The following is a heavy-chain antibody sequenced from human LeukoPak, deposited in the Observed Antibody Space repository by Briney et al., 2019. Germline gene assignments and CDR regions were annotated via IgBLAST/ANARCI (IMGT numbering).Heavy chain of an antibody. CDR2: IDPRDSYT. J-gene: IGHJ4*02. CDR3: ARLPGIAVAGTSYYFDD. Sequence: GESLKISCKGFGYSFTNYWITWVRQMPGKGLEWMGRIDPRDSYTNYSPSFQGHVTISVDKSISTAYLQWSSLKASDTAIYYCARLPGIAVAGTSYYFDDWGQGTLVTVSS. V-gene: IGHV5-10-1*01. CDR1: GYSFTNYW. D-gene: IGHD6-19*01.